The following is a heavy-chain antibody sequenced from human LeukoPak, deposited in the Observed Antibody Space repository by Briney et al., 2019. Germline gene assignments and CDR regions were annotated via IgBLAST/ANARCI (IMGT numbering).Heavy chain of an antibody. CDR3: ESWVPPFDY. V-gene: IGHV3-66*01. D-gene: IGHD1-1*01. CDR1: GFTFNNAW. J-gene: IGHJ4*02. CDR2: IYSGGGT. Sequence: GGSLRLSCAASGFTFNNAWMSWVRQAPGKGPEWVSVIYSGGGTFYADSVKGRFTISRDNSKNTLYLQMNSLRPEDTAVYYCESWVPPFDYWGQGILVTVSS.